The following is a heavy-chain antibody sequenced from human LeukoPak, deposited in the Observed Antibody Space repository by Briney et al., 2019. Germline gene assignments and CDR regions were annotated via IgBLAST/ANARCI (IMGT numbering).Heavy chain of an antibody. J-gene: IGHJ6*02. V-gene: IGHV1-46*01. D-gene: IGHD5-24*01. CDR3: ASVYKHGMDV. CDR1: GYTVTSYY. Sequence: ASVKVTCKASGYTVTSYYMHWVRQAPGQGLEWMAILNPSGGSSNYAQKFQGRATLTRATSTGTVYMELSSLRSEDTAVYYCASVYKHGMDVWGQGTTVIVSS. CDR2: LNPSGGSS.